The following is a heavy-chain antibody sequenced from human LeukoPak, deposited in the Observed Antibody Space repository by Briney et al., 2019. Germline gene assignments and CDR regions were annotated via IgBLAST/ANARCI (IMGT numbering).Heavy chain of an antibody. Sequence: SETLSLTCTVPGGSISSYYWSWIRQPPGKGLEWIGYIYYSGSTNYNPSLKSRVTISVDTSKNQFSLKLSSVTAADTAVYYCARTHLYYYDSSGYPHPYAFDIWGQGTMVTVSS. CDR2: IYYSGST. V-gene: IGHV4-59*01. D-gene: IGHD3-22*01. CDR1: GGSISSYY. J-gene: IGHJ3*02. CDR3: ARTHLYYYDSSGYPHPYAFDI.